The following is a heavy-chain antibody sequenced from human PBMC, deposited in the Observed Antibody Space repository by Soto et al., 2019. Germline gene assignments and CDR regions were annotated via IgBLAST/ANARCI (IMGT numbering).Heavy chain of an antibody. CDR1: GGTFSNSV. Sequence: QVQLVQSGADVKKPGSSVRVSCKASGGTFSNSVITWVRQAPGQGLEWMGEVTPMFGTANYAQRFQGRVTITADESTTTSYMDLSSLRSEDTAVYYCARGMPGIYYYGLDVLGQGTTVTVAS. V-gene: IGHV1-69*12. CDR2: VTPMFGTA. CDR3: ARGMPGIYYYGLDV. J-gene: IGHJ6*01. D-gene: IGHD6-13*01.